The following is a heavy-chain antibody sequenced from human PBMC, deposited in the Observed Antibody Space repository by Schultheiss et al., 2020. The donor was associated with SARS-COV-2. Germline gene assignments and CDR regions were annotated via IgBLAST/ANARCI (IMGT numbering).Heavy chain of an antibody. CDR3: AMGTGGYYYGSGSLPLV. CDR2: IYYSGST. V-gene: IGHV4-4*07. CDR1: GGSISSYY. Sequence: SETLSLTCTVSGGSISSYYWSWIRQPAGKGLEWIGRIYYSGSTNYNPSLKSRVTISVDTSKNQFSLKLSSVTAADTAVYYCAMGTGGYYYGSGSLPLVWGQGTTVTVSS. J-gene: IGHJ6*02. D-gene: IGHD3-10*01.